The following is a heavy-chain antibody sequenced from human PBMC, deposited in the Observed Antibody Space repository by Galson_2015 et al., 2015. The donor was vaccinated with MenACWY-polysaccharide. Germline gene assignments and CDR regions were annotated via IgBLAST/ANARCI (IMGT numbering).Heavy chain of an antibody. CDR1: EFTFRTYW. D-gene: IGHD3-10*01. CDR2: VSSDGIST. V-gene: IGHV3-74*01. J-gene: IGHJ6*02. CDR3: ARETGDNYYGLDV. Sequence: SLRLSCAASEFTFRTYWMHWVRQPPGKGLVWVSRVSSDGISTNYADSVKGRFTISRDNAKNTLYLQMNSLRAKDMAVYYCARETGDNYYGLDVWGQGTTVTVSS.